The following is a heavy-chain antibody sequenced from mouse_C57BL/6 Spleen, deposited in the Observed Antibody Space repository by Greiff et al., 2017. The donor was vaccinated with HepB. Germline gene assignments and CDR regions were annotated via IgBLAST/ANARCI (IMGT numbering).Heavy chain of an antibody. J-gene: IGHJ4*01. Sequence: QVQLQQSGAELMKPGASVKLSCKATGYTFTGYWIEWVKQRPGHGLEWIGEILPGSGSTTYNEKFKGKATFTADTSSNTAYMQLSSLTTEDSAIYYCARNGYFYAMDYWGQGTSVTVSS. CDR1: GYTFTGYW. CDR2: ILPGSGST. D-gene: IGHD2-3*01. V-gene: IGHV1-9*01. CDR3: ARNGYFYAMDY.